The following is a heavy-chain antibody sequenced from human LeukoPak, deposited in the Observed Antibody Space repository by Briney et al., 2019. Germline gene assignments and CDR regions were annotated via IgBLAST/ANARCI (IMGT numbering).Heavy chain of an antibody. D-gene: IGHD6-19*01. CDR2: ISTKGGST. CDR1: GFTFSSYA. Sequence: GGSLRLSCAASGFTFSSYAMYWVRQAPGKGLESVAAISTKGGSTSYADSVKGRMTISRDDSKNTLFLQMGSLTTDDMGLYFCARDRSGAFDYWGQGTLVTVSS. CDR3: ARDRSGAFDY. J-gene: IGHJ4*02. V-gene: IGHV3-64*02.